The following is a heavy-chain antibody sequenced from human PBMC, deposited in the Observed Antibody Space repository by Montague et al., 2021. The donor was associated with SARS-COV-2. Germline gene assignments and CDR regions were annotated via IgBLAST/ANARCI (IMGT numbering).Heavy chain of an antibody. CDR3: ARYEAVADAFDI. J-gene: IGHJ3*02. V-gene: IGHV4-59*11. CDR1: GASISSHY. Sequence: SETLFLTCSVSGASISSHYWSWIRQSPGKGLEWIGYIYYSGTTIYNPSLESRVTISVDTSSNVFSLKLRSVTAADTAIYYCARYEAVADAFDIWGQGTVVTVS. D-gene: IGHD6-19*01. CDR2: IYYSGTT.